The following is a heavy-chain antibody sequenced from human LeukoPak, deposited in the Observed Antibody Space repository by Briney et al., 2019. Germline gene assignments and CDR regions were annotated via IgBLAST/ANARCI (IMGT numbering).Heavy chain of an antibody. V-gene: IGHV4-61*01. CDR1: GGSVSSGSYF. J-gene: IGHJ4*02. CDR3: ARDRLGGYGYVY. Sequence: DPSETLSLTCTVSGGSVSSGSYFWTWIRQSPGKRLEYVGYIYDSGGTNYNPSLKSRVTISKDTSKNQFSLKLSSVTAADTAVYYWARDRLGGYGYVYWGKGSLVTVSS. D-gene: IGHD5-12*01. CDR2: IYDSGGT.